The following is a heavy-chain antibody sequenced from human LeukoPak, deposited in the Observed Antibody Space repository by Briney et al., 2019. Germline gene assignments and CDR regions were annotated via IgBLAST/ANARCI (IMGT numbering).Heavy chain of an antibody. CDR3: ARGDPLFDY. J-gene: IGHJ4*02. V-gene: IGHV4-34*01. CDR2: INHSRST. Sequence: SETLSLTCAVYGGSFSGYYWSWIRQPPGKGLEWIGEINHSRSTNYNPSLKSRVTISVDTSKNQFSLKLSSVTAADTVVYYCARGDPLFDYWGQGTLVTVSS. CDR1: GGSFSGYY.